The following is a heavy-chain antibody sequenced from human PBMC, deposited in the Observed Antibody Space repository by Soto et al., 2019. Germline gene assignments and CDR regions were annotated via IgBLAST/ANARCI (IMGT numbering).Heavy chain of an antibody. V-gene: IGHV4-34*01. J-gene: IGHJ6*03. D-gene: IGHD6-6*01. CDR1: GGSFSGYY. CDR3: WGSSSGEYYYYYYMDV. Sequence: SETLSLTCAVYGGSFSGYYWSWIRQPPGKGLEWIGEINHSGSTNYNPSLQSRVTISVEMSKNQFSLKLGSVTAADTAVYYCWGSSSGEYYYYYYMDVWGKGTTVTVSS. CDR2: INHSGST.